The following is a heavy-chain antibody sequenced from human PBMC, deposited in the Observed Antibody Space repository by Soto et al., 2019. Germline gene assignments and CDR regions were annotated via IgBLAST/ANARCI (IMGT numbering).Heavy chain of an antibody. V-gene: IGHV1-69*06. CDR3: ARGGRSVVVAATPRWFVP. D-gene: IGHD2-15*01. CDR2: IIPIFGTA. CDR1: GDTFSTYA. Sequence: QVQLVQSGAEVKKPGSSVKVSCKTSGDTFSTYAINWVRQAPGQGLEWMVGIIPIFGTANYAQKFQARVTITADRSTSTAYMELSRLRSEATAVYFCARGGRSVVVAATPRWFVPWGQGNLVTVAA. J-gene: IGHJ5*02.